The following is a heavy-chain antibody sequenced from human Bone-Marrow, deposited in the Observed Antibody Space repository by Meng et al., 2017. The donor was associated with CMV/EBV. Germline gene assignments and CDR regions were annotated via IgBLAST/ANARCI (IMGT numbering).Heavy chain of an antibody. V-gene: IGHV3-53*01. Sequence: GESLKISCAASGFTVSSNYMSWVRQAPGKGLEWVSVIYSGGSTYYADSVKGRFTISRDNSKNTLYLQMNSLRAEDTAVYYCAKGSWAVVPAASRYDPWGQGTLVTVSS. CDR1: GFTVSSNY. D-gene: IGHD2-2*01. J-gene: IGHJ5*02. CDR2: IYSGGST. CDR3: AKGSWAVVPAASRYDP.